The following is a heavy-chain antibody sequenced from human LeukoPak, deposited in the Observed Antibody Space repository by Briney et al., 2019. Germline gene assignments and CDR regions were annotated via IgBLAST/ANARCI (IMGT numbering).Heavy chain of an antibody. CDR3: AKDKGGSYFYYFDY. J-gene: IGHJ4*02. CDR1: GFTFSDYY. Sequence: GGSLRLSCAASGFTFSDYYMSWIRQAPGKGLEWVSYISSSGSTIYYADSVKGRFTISRDNAKNSLYLQMNSLRAEDMALYYCAKDKGGSYFYYFDYWGQGTLVTVSS. V-gene: IGHV3-11*01. D-gene: IGHD1-26*01. CDR2: ISSSGSTI.